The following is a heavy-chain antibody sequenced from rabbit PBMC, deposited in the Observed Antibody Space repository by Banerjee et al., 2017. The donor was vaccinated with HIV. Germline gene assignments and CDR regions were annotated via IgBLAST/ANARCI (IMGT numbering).Heavy chain of an antibody. D-gene: IGHD2-1*01. CDR2: IYAGSSGST. Sequence: QSLEESGGDLVKPGASLTLTCTASGFSFSSSYYMCWVRQAPGKGLEWIACIYAGSSGSTYYASWAKGRFTISKTSSTTVTLQMTSLTAADTATYFCARGRDSYDDYGDSYYFNLWGPGTLVTVS. V-gene: IGHV1S40*01. CDR3: ARGRDSYDDYGDSYYFNL. CDR1: GFSFSSSYY. J-gene: IGHJ4*01.